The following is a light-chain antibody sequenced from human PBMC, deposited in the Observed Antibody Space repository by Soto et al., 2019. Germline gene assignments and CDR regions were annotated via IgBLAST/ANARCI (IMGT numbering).Light chain of an antibody. V-gene: IGKV4-1*01. CDR3: QQYYGSPLT. Sequence: DIVMTQSPDSLAVSLGERATINCKSSQSVLYDTNNRNYLAWYQQKPGQPPKLLIYWASTRESGVPERFSGSGSGTDFTFTISRLQAEDVAVYYCQQYYGSPLTFGGGTKVEIK. J-gene: IGKJ4*01. CDR2: WAS. CDR1: QSVLYDTNNRNY.